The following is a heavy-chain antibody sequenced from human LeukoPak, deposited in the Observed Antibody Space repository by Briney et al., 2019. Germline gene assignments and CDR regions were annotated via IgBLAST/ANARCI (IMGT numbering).Heavy chain of an antibody. J-gene: IGHJ4*02. D-gene: IGHD5-18*01. CDR2: IIPIFGTA. Sequence: GASVKVSCKASGGTFSSYAISWVRQAPGQGLEWMGRIIPIFGTANYAQKFQGRVTITTDESTSTAYMELSSLRSEDTAVYYRARVSWDTAMAVTDYWGQGTLVTVSS. V-gene: IGHV1-69*05. CDR1: GGTFSSYA. CDR3: ARVSWDTAMAVTDY.